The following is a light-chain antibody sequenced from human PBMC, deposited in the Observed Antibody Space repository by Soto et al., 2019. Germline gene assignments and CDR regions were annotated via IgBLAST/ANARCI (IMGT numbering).Light chain of an antibody. J-gene: IGLJ2*01. CDR2: DVD. CDR1: NSDVGGYNY. V-gene: IGLV2-14*01. Sequence: QSALTQPASISGSPGQSITISCTGTNSDVGGYNYVSWYQQYPGNAPKLMIYDVDNRPSGVSYRFSGSKSGKTASLTISGLQAEDEADYYCSSYTTSSTVVFGGGTKLTVL. CDR3: SSYTTSSTVV.